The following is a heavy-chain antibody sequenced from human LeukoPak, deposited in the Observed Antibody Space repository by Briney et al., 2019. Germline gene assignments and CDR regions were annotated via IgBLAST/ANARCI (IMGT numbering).Heavy chain of an antibody. CDR3: AKDGIVGATCTYFDY. Sequence: PGGSLRLSCAASGFTFSSYAMSWVRQAPGKGLEWVSVISGSGGGTYYADSVKGRFTISRDNSKNTLYLQMNSLRAEDTAVYYCAKDGIVGATCTYFDYWGQGTLVTVSS. V-gene: IGHV3-23*01. J-gene: IGHJ4*02. CDR2: ISGSGGGT. D-gene: IGHD1-26*01. CDR1: GFTFSSYA.